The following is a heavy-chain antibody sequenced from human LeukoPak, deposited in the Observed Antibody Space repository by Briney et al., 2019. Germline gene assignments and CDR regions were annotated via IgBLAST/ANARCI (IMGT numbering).Heavy chain of an antibody. Sequence: ASVKVSCKVSGYTLTELSMHWVRQAPGKGLEWMGGFDPEDGETIYAQKFQGRVTMTTDTSTSTAYMELRSLRSDDTAVYYCARDLKRLTSGWITAAAGDYWGQGTLVTVSS. CDR3: ARDLKRLTSGWITAAAGDY. J-gene: IGHJ4*02. CDR1: GYTLTELS. D-gene: IGHD6-19*01. CDR2: FDPEDGET. V-gene: IGHV1-24*01.